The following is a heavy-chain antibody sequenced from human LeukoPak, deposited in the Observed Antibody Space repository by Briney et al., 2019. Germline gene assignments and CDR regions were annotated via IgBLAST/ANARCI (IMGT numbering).Heavy chain of an antibody. Sequence: GASVKVSCKVSGYTLTELSMHWVRQAPGKGLEWMGGLDPEDGETIYAQKFQGRVTMTEDTSTDTAYMELSSLRSEDTAVYYCATIAMTTVVTTIDYWGQGTLVTVSS. V-gene: IGHV1-24*01. CDR2: LDPEDGET. J-gene: IGHJ4*02. CDR1: GYTLTELS. CDR3: ATIAMTTVVTTIDY. D-gene: IGHD4-23*01.